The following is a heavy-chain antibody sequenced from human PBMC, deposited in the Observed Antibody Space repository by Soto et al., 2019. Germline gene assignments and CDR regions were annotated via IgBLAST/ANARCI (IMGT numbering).Heavy chain of an antibody. CDR2: ISYSGST. CDR1: GGSVSTSSDF. Sequence: PSETLSLTCTVSGGSVSTSSDFWDWLRQPPGKGLEWIGSISYSGSTYYNPSLKSRVTISIDTSKNQFSLKLSSVTAPDSAVYYFARHQFSGNFGGPFDYWGQGTLVTVS. CDR3: ARHQFSGNFGGPFDY. D-gene: IGHD3-16*01. V-gene: IGHV4-39*01. J-gene: IGHJ4*02.